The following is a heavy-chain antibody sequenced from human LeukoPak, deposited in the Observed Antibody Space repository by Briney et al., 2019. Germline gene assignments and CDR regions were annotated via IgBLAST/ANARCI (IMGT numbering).Heavy chain of an antibody. CDR1: GYTFTTYY. J-gene: IGHJ5*02. D-gene: IGHD2-21*02. V-gene: IGHV1-2*02. CDR3: ARQYCGGDCYNP. Sequence: ASVKVSCKASGYTFTTYYMHWVRQAPGQGLQWMGWINPSTGGTKYAENFQGRATMTRDTSITTAYMELSRLTSDDTGVYYCARQYCGGDCYNPWGQGTLVIVAS. CDR2: INPSTGGT.